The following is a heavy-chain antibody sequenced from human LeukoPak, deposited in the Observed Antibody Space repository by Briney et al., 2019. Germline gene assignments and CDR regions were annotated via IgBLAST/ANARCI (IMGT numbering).Heavy chain of an antibody. CDR2: ISGSGDST. J-gene: IGHJ5*02. CDR3: AKGGYYNWFDP. D-gene: IGHD6-13*01. CDR1: GFTFSNYA. V-gene: IGHV3-23*01. Sequence: GGSLRLSCAASGFTFSNYAMNWVRQAPGKGLEWVSAISGSGDSTYYADSVKGRFTISRDNSKNTLYLQMNSLRAEDTAVYYCAKGGYYNWFDPWGQGTLVTVSS.